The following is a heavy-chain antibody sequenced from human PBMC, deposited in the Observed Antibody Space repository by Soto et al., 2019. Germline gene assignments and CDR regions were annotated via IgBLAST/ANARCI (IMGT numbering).Heavy chain of an antibody. J-gene: IGHJ4*02. CDR1: GDSVSSNTAA. D-gene: IGHD6-19*01. CDR3: ARGVAGSGFDL. V-gene: IGHV6-1*01. CDR2: TYYRSNWRH. Sequence: SQTLSLTRVISGDSVSSNTAAWNWIRSSPSRGLEWLGRTYYRSNWRHDYAVSVKSRITVNPDTSKNHFSLQLNSVTPDDTAVYYCARGVAGSGFDLWGQGTLVTVSS.